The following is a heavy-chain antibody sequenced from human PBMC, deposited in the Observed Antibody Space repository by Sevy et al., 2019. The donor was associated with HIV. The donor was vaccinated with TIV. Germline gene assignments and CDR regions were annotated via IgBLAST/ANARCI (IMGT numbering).Heavy chain of an antibody. CDR3: AREDIRVAGIGYYFHS. CDR1: GFSISGYG. J-gene: IGHJ4*02. D-gene: IGHD6-19*01. V-gene: IGHV3-33*01. CDR2: IWYDGTNK. Sequence: GGSLRLSCAASGFSISGYGMHWVRQAPGKGLEWVAVIWYDGTNKEYADSVKGRFTISGDNSKNTLYLQMNSLRAEDTAVYYCAREDIRVAGIGYYFHSWGQGTLVTVSS.